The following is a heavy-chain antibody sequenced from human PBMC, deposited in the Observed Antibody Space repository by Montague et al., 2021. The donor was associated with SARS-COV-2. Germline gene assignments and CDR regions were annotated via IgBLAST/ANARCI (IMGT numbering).Heavy chain of an antibody. CDR2: INQDETAK. Sequence: SLRLSFAASGFTSGDYQMTWVRQAPGKGLQWMANINQDETAKTYVDSVKGRFTISRDNAKNSLILQMNSLKDEDTAVYYCARSPRGSGTGWLDYWGQGTLVTVSS. D-gene: IGHD3/OR15-3a*01. CDR3: ARSPRGSGTGWLDY. CDR1: GFTSGDYQ. J-gene: IGHJ4*02. V-gene: IGHV3-7*01.